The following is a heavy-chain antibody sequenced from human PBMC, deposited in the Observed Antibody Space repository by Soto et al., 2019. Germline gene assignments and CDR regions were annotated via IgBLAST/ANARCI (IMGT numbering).Heavy chain of an antibody. D-gene: IGHD3-3*01. V-gene: IGHV4-30-4*01. CDR1: GGSISSGDYY. J-gene: IGHJ4*02. CDR2: IYYSGST. Sequence: SETLSLTCTVSGGSISSGDYYWIWIRQPPGKGLEWIGYIYYSGSTYYNPSLKSRVTISVDTSKNQFSLKLSSVTAADTAVYYCARANYDFWSGYSYYFDYWGQGTLVTVSS. CDR3: ARANYDFWSGYSYYFDY.